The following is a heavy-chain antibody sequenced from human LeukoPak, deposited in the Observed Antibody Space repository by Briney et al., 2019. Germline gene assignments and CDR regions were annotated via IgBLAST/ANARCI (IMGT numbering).Heavy chain of an antibody. CDR3: ARDFGTYYDFWSGYYEFSGFDP. CDR2: ISSSSSYI. D-gene: IGHD3-3*01. CDR1: GFTFSSYS. J-gene: IGHJ5*02. V-gene: IGHV3-21*01. Sequence: PGGSLRLSCAASGFTFSSYSMNWVRQASGKGLEWVSSISSSSSYIYYADSVKGRFTISRDNAKNSLYLQMNSLRAEDTAVYHCARDFGTYYDFWSGYYEFSGFDPWGQGTLVTVSS.